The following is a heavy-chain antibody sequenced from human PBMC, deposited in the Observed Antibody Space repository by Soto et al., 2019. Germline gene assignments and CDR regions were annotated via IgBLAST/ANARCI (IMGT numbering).Heavy chain of an antibody. J-gene: IGHJ5*02. Sequence: SETLSLTCTVSGGSISSSSYYWGWIRQPPGKGLEWIGSIYYSGITYYNPSLKSRVTISVDTSKSQFSLKLRSVTAADTAMYYWARHPPPSTSNKNWFHPWGQETRFT. CDR2: IYYSGIT. CDR1: GGSISSSSYY. CDR3: ARHPPPSTSNKNWFHP. V-gene: IGHV4-39*01. D-gene: IGHD2-2*01.